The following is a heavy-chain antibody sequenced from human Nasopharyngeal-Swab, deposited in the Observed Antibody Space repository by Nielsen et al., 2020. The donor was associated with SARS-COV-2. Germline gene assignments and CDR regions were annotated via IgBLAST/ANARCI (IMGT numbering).Heavy chain of an antibody. CDR3: ARAPRITIFGVVQAFDI. CDR2: IYYSGST. J-gene: IGHJ3*02. Sequence: WIRQPPGKGLEWIGYIYYSGSTYYNPSLKSRVTIPVDTSKNQFSLKLSSVTAADTAVYYCARAPRITIFGVVQAFDIWGQGTMVTVSS. D-gene: IGHD3-3*01. V-gene: IGHV4-31*02.